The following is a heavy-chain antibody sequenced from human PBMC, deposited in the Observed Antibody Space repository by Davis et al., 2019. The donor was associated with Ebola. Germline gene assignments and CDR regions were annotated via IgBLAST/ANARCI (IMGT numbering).Heavy chain of an antibody. V-gene: IGHV3-21*01. D-gene: IGHD6-13*01. Sequence: GGSLRLSCAASGFTLSSYSMNWVRQAPGKGLEWVSSISSSSSYIYYADSVKGRFTISRDNAKNSLYLQMNRLRAEDTAVYYCARTYSSSWNFDYWGQGTLVTFSS. CDR2: ISSSSSYI. CDR1: GFTLSSYS. CDR3: ARTYSSSWNFDY. J-gene: IGHJ4*02.